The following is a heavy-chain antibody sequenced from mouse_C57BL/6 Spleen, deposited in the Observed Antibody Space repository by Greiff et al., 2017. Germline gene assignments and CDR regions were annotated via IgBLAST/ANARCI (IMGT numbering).Heavy chain of an antibody. CDR2: INPNNGGT. CDR3: ARDGDYAMDY. Sequence: EVQLQQSGPELVKPGASVKISCKASGYTFTDYYMNWVKQSHGKSLEWIGDINPNNGGTSYNQKFKGKATLTVDKSSSTAYRELRSLTSEDSAVYYCARDGDYAMDYWGQGTSVTVSS. CDR1: GYTFTDYY. J-gene: IGHJ4*01. V-gene: IGHV1-26*01.